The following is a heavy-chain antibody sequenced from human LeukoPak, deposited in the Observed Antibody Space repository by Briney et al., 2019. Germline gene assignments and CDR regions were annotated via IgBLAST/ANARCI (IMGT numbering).Heavy chain of an antibody. V-gene: IGHV3-53*01. CDR3: ARVGVDYYDSSGYPFDY. CDR1: GFTVSSNY. CDR2: IYSGGST. Sequence: PGGSLRLSCAASGFTVSSNYMSWVRQAPGEGLEWVSVIYSGGSTYYADSVKGRFTISRDNSKNTLYLQMNSLRAEDTAVYYCARVGVDYYDSSGYPFDYWGQGTLVTVSS. D-gene: IGHD3-22*01. J-gene: IGHJ4*02.